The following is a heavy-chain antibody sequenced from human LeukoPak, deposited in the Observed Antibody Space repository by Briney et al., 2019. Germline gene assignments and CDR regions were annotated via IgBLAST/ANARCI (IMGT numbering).Heavy chain of an antibody. CDR2: ISGSGGNT. J-gene: IGHJ4*02. Sequence: AGGSLSLSFAASGFIFSLYAISWVRQAPGKGLEWVSAISGSGGNTNYADSVKGRFTISRDNSKNTLFLQMNSLRAEDTAVYYCAKYPRHCGGDCYSDLVSWGQGTLVTVSS. V-gene: IGHV3-23*01. CDR3: AKYPRHCGGDCYSDLVS. D-gene: IGHD2-21*02. CDR1: GFIFSLYA.